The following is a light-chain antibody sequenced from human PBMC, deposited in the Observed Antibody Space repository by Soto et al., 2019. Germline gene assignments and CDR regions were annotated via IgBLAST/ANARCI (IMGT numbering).Light chain of an antibody. V-gene: IGKV3-20*01. Sequence: IVMTQSPATLSLSPGEKATLSCRASQSVSSSYLAWYQQKPGQAPRLLIYGASSRATGIPDRFSGSGSGTDFTLTISRLEPEDFAMYYCHQYGTSPPVTFGQGTRLEIK. CDR1: QSVSSSY. CDR3: HQYGTSPPVT. CDR2: GAS. J-gene: IGKJ5*01.